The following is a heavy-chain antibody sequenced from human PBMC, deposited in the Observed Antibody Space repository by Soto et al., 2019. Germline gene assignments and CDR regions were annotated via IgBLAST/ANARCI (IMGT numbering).Heavy chain of an antibody. V-gene: IGHV4-59*01. J-gene: IGHJ4*02. D-gene: IGHD3-16*01. CDR3: ARDLGGDFAN. CDR2: IYYSGST. Sequence: SETLSLTCTVSGGSISSYYWSWIRQPPGKGLEWIGNIYYSGSTNYNPSLKSRVTISVDTSKNQFGLKLSSVTAADTAVYYCARDLGGDFANGGQEPLVTFPS. CDR1: GGSISSYY.